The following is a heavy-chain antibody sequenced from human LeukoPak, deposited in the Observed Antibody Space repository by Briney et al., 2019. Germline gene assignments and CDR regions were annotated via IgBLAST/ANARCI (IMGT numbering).Heavy chain of an antibody. D-gene: IGHD3-22*01. CDR3: AREEGYYDSSGYLTPFDC. V-gene: IGHV1-69*13. J-gene: IGHJ4*02. CDR2: IIPIFGTA. CDR1: GGTFSSYA. Sequence: ASVKVSCKASGGTFSSYAISWVRQAPGQGLEWMGGIIPIFGTANYAQKFQGRVTITADESTSTAYMELSSLRSEDTAVYYCAREEGYYDSSGYLTPFDCWGQGTLVTVSS.